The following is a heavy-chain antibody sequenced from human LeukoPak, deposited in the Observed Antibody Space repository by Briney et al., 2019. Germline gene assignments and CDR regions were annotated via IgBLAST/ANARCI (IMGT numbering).Heavy chain of an antibody. V-gene: IGHV3-30*02. CDR3: ARVHSSSWYYYYYYMDV. CDR1: GFTFSSYG. J-gene: IGHJ6*03. CDR2: IRYDGSNK. Sequence: PGGSLRLSCAASGFTFSSYGMHWVRQAPGKGLEWVAFIRYDGSNKYYADSVKGRFTISRDNSKNTLYLQMNSLRAEDTAVYYCARVHSSSWYYYYYYMDVWGKGTTVTVYS. D-gene: IGHD6-13*01.